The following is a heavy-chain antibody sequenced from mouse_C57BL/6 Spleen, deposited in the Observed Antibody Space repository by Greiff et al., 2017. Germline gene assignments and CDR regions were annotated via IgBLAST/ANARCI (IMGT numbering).Heavy chain of an antibody. J-gene: IGHJ1*03. Sequence: VQLQQSGAELVRPGASVQLSCKASGYTFTDYYLNWVKQRPGQGLEWIASIFPGSGNTYYNEKFNGPATLTAEKSSSTAYMQLSSLTSEYSAVSVCAHYYGSSYYWYFDVWGTGTTVTVSS. CDR2: IFPGSGNT. V-gene: IGHV1-76*01. D-gene: IGHD1-1*01. CDR3: AHYYGSSYYWYFDV. CDR1: GYTFTDYY.